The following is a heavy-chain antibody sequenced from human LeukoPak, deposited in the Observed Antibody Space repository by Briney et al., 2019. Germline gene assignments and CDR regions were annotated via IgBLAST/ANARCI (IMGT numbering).Heavy chain of an antibody. CDR2: FYPEDGET. D-gene: IGHD2-21*02. J-gene: IGHJ6*03. V-gene: IGHV1-24*01. CDR3: ATDYRCGGDCNPYYYYMDV. CDR1: GYTLTELS. Sequence: ASVKVSCTVSGYTLTELSMHWVRQAPGKGLEWMGGFYPEDGETIYAQKFQGRVTMTEDTSTDTAYMELSSLRSEDTAVYYCATDYRCGGDCNPYYYYMDVWGKGTTVTVSS.